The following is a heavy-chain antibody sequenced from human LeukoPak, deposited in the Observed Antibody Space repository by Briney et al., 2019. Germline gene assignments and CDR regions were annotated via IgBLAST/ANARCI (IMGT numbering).Heavy chain of an antibody. CDR2: MNPNSGNT. V-gene: IGHV1-8*01. J-gene: IGHJ4*02. Sequence: ASVKVSCKASGYTFTSYDINWVRQATGQGLEWMGWMNPNSGNTGYAQKFQGRVTITADKSTSTAYMELSSLRSEDTAVYYCAKPLNYYDSSGSPIGGGDWGQGTLVTVSS. D-gene: IGHD3-22*01. CDR1: GYTFTSYD. CDR3: AKPLNYYDSSGSPIGGGD.